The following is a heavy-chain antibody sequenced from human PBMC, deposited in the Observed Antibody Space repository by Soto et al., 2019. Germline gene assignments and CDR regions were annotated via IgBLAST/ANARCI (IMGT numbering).Heavy chain of an antibody. J-gene: IGHJ4*02. CDR3: AKPEEVVRGFDF. CDR2: ISGTGGAA. D-gene: IGHD3-10*01. V-gene: IGHV3-23*01. Sequence: GGSLRLSCAASGFTFGHSAMSWVRQAPGKGLEWVAAISGTGGAAYYADSVKGRFTISRDNSRNTLFLQMNSLRVDDTAIYHCAKPEEVVRGFDFWGLGTLVTVS. CDR1: GFTFGHSA.